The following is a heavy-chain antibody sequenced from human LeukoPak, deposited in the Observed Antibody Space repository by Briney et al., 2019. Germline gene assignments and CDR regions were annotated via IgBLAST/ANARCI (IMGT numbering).Heavy chain of an antibody. J-gene: IGHJ4*02. CDR1: GGTFSSYA. V-gene: IGHV1-69*05. Sequence: ASVKGSCKASGGTFSSYAISWVRQAPGQGLEWMGRIIPIFGTANYAQKFQGRVTITTDESTSTAYMELSSLRSEDTAVYYCARDDPNECTNGVCYSRFDYWGQGTLVTVSS. D-gene: IGHD2-8*01. CDR2: IIPIFGTA. CDR3: ARDDPNECTNGVCYSRFDY.